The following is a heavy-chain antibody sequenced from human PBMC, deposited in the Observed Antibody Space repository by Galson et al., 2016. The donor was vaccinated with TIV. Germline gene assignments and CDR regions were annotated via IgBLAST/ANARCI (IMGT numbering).Heavy chain of an antibody. J-gene: IGHJ3*01. CDR3: SRDFMERLTGYTPLAAFDF. V-gene: IGHV4-61*01. D-gene: IGHD3-9*01. CDR2: VDHSGST. Sequence: SETLSLTCSVSAGSISGAGSISSHYWTWIRQPPGKGLEWIGSVDHSGSTNYNPSLKSRVIISVDTPKNQFSLNLTSVTAADTGVYFCSRDFMERLTGYTPLAAFDFWGQGTMVTVSS. CDR1: AGSISGAGSISSHY.